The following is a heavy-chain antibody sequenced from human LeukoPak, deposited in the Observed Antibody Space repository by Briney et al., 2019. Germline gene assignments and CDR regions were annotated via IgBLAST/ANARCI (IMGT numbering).Heavy chain of an antibody. Sequence: SQTLSLTCTLSGVSMSNYYCSWIRHPPGKGLEWNGYIYFSGSYNYNPSPKSRVTMSVDTSKNHHSLKLSSVTAADTAVYYCARHVRSGYYFLDYWGQGNLVTVSS. J-gene: IGHJ4*02. CDR3: ARHVRSGYYFLDY. CDR2: IYFSGSY. CDR1: GVSMSNYY. D-gene: IGHD5-12*01. V-gene: IGHV4-59*08.